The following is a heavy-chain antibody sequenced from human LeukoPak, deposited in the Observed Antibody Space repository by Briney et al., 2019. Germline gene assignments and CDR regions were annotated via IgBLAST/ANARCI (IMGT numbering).Heavy chain of an antibody. Sequence: PGGSLRLSCAASGFTVSSNYMSWVRQAPGKGLECVSVIYSGGSTYYADSVKGRFTISRDNSKNTLYLQMNSLRAEDTAVYYCASPGIAAAGPFYYYVMDVWGQGTTVTVSS. V-gene: IGHV3-53*01. CDR3: ASPGIAAAGPFYYYVMDV. CDR1: GFTVSSNY. D-gene: IGHD6-13*01. CDR2: IYSGGST. J-gene: IGHJ6*02.